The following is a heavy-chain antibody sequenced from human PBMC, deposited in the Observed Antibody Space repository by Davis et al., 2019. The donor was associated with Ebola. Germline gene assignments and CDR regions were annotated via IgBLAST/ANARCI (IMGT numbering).Heavy chain of an antibody. CDR1: GFTFNNYA. CDR2: LYRGGPT. J-gene: IGHJ3*01. V-gene: IGHV3-23*03. CDR3: AKDTSNVWFDV. Sequence: GESLKISCAASGFTFNNYAMTWVRQAPGKGLEWVSVLYRGGPTHYADSVQGRFTISRDDSKNTLHLQMNSLRVEDTAIYYCAKDTSNVWFDVWGRGTMVTVSS. D-gene: IGHD1-26*01.